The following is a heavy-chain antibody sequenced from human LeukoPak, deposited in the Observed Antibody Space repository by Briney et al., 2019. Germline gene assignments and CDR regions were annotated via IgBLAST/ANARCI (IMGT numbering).Heavy chain of an antibody. CDR3: AKDLGITMARGVFNWFDP. CDR1: RFSFSTYA. CDR2: ISGSGGST. J-gene: IGHJ5*02. Sequence: GGSLRLSCAASRFSFSTYAMSWVRQAPGKGLEWVSAISGSGGSTYYADSVKGRFTISRDNSKNTLYLQMNSLRAEDTAVYYCAKDLGITMARGVFNWFDPWGQGTLVTVSS. V-gene: IGHV3-23*01. D-gene: IGHD3-10*01.